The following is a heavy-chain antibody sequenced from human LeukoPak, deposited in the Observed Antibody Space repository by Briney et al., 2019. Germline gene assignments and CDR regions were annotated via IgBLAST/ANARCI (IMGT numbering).Heavy chain of an antibody. Sequence: PGGSLRLSCAVSGFTFSSNEMNWVRQAPGKGLEWVSYISSSGSTTYYADSVKGRFTIARDNAKNSLYLQMNSLRAEDTAVYYCARGHNYDSMDAFDIWGQGTMVTVSS. V-gene: IGHV3-48*03. CDR1: GFTFSSNE. CDR2: ISSSGSTT. CDR3: ARGHNYDSMDAFDI. D-gene: IGHD3-22*01. J-gene: IGHJ3*02.